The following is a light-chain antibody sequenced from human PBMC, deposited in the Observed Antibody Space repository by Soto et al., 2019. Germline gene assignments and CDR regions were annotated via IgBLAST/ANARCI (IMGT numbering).Light chain of an antibody. Sequence: DIQMTQSPSTLSASVGDRVTITCRASPSVDSWLAWYQQKPGKAPKVLIYDASLLESGVPSRFSGSRSGTEFTLTISSLQPDDFATYFCQHYDTHPYTFGQGTKLDI. CDR1: PSVDSW. V-gene: IGKV1-5*01. J-gene: IGKJ2*01. CDR2: DAS. CDR3: QHYDTHPYT.